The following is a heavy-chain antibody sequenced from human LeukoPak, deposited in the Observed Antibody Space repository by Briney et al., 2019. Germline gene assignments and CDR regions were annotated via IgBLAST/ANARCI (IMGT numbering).Heavy chain of an antibody. D-gene: IGHD3-10*01. J-gene: IGHJ5*02. Sequence: GMSLRLSCAASGVTLSPYGMHWVRQAPGKGLEWVAVISYEGGTQHYADSVKGRFIISRDNPRNTLYLQMNILRTEDTAVYYCAKEGTPQVITWYDLWGQGTQVIVSS. V-gene: IGHV3-30*18. CDR3: AKEGTPQVITWYDL. CDR2: ISYEGGTQ. CDR1: GVTLSPYG.